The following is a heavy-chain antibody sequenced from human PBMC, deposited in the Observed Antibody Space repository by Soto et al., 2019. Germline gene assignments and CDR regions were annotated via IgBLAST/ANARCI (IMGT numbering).Heavy chain of an antibody. CDR2: ISGSGEST. CDR3: AKDFGDIVVVVLAPYGMDV. V-gene: IGHV3-23*01. D-gene: IGHD2-15*01. J-gene: IGHJ6*02. Sequence: PGGSLRISCAASGFTFTNYAMNWVRQAPGKGLEWVSVISGSGESTYYADSVKGRFTISRDNSKNTLYLQMNSLRAEDTAVYFCAKDFGDIVVVVLAPYGMDVWGLGTTVTVSS. CDR1: GFTFTNYA.